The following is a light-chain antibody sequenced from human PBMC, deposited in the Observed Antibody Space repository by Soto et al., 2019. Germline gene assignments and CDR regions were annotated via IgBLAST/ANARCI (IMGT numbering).Light chain of an antibody. CDR1: SSDGGGYNY. CDR2: EVS. J-gene: IGLJ7*01. Sequence: QSALTQPASVSGSPGQSITISCTGTSSDGGGYNYVSWYQQHPGNAPKLMIYEVSNRPSGVSHRFSGSKSGNTASLTISGCQAAAEADFHCSSSTSRSPVFGGGPRLDVL. CDR3: SSSTSRSPV. V-gene: IGLV2-14*01.